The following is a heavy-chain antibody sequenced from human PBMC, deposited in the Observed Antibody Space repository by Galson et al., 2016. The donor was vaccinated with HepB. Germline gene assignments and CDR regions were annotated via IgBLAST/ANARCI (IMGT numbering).Heavy chain of an antibody. CDR2: ISPSGGVT. V-gene: IGHV1-46*01. D-gene: IGHD3-16*02. CDR1: GYAFTGYH. J-gene: IGHJ4*02. CDR3: ARGGDFVWGSFRERQKAPTTRELDY. Sequence: SVKVSCKASGYAFTGYHIHWVRQAPGQGLEWMGIISPSGGVTNHAQKFQGRVTITRDTSTSTVYMELSSLRSEDTAVYYRARGGDFVWGSFRERQKAPTTRELDYWGQGILVTVSS.